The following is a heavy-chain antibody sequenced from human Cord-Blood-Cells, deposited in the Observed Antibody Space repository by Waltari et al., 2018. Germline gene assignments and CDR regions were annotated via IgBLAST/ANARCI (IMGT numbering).Heavy chain of an antibody. CDR3: ARETGYSSSFDY. J-gene: IGHJ4*02. Sequence: QVQLQESGPGLVKPSQTLSLTCTVSGGSISSRSSYWSWIRQPAGKGLEWIGYIYTSGSTNYNPSLKSRVTISVDTSKNQFSLKLSSVTAADTAVYYCARETGYSSSFDYWGQGTLVTVSS. V-gene: IGHV4-61*09. CDR1: GGSISSRSSY. CDR2: IYTSGST. D-gene: IGHD6-6*01.